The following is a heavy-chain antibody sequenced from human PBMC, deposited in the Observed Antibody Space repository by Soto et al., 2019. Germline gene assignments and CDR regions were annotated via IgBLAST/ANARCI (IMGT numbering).Heavy chain of an antibody. J-gene: IGHJ4*02. V-gene: IGHV1-69*02. Sequence: QVQLVQSGAELKKPGSSVKVSCTASGETFNFYAMNWVRQGPGQGPEWMGRIIPMVRVANYAQKFQGRDTIIADKSTSTAYMVLSSLRSEDTAVYYCATNYGSGSAPFVFWGQGTLVTVSS. D-gene: IGHD3-10*01. CDR2: IIPMVRVA. CDR3: ATNYGSGSAPFVF. CDR1: GETFNFYA.